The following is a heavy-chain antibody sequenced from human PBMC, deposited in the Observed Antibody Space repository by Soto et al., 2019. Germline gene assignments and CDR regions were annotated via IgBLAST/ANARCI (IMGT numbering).Heavy chain of an antibody. Sequence: EVQLVESGGGLVQPGGSLRLSCAASGFTFSSYWMSWVRQAPGKGLEWVANIKQDGSEKYYVDSVKGRFTISRDNAKNPLYLQMNSLRAEDTAVYYCARDRSGYAFDIWGQGTMVTVSS. CDR2: IKQDGSEK. CDR3: ARDRSGYAFDI. D-gene: IGHD5-12*01. CDR1: GFTFSSYW. J-gene: IGHJ3*02. V-gene: IGHV3-7*01.